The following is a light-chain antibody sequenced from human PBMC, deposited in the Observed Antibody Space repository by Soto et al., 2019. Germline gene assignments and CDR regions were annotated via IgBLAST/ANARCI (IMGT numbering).Light chain of an antibody. CDR1: SSDVGGYNY. CDR2: DVS. V-gene: IGLV2-8*01. Sequence: QSVLTQPPSASGSPGQSVTISCTGTSSDVGGYNYDSWYQQHPGKAPKLMIYDVSKRPSGVPDRFSGSKSGNTASLTVSGLQAEEEADYYCSSYAGSNNLVFGGGTQLTVL. J-gene: IGLJ2*01. CDR3: SSYAGSNNLV.